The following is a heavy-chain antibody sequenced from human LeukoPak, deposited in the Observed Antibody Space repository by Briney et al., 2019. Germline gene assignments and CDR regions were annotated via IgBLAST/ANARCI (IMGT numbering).Heavy chain of an antibody. CDR3: ARDVGSGWFDY. D-gene: IGHD6-19*01. V-gene: IGHV3-48*03. Sequence: PGGSLRLSCAASGFTFSSFEMNWVRQAPGKGLEGVSYMSNSGRTIYYTDSVKGRFTISRDNAKNSLYLQMNSLRAEDTAVYYCARDVGSGWFDYWGQGTLVTVSS. CDR2: MSNSGRTI. CDR1: GFTFSSFE. J-gene: IGHJ4*02.